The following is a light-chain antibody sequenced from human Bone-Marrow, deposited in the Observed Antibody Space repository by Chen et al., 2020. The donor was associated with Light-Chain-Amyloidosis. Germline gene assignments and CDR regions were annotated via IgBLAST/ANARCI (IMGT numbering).Light chain of an antibody. CDR1: SSDVGGDNH. CDR3: SSYTITNTLV. CDR2: EVT. Sequence: QSALTQPASGSGSPGQSITISCTGTSSDVGGDNHVSWYQQHPDKAPKLMIYEVTNRPSWVPDRFSGSKSDNTASLTISGLQTADEADYFCSSYTITNTLVFGSGTRVTVL. J-gene: IGLJ1*01. V-gene: IGLV2-14*01.